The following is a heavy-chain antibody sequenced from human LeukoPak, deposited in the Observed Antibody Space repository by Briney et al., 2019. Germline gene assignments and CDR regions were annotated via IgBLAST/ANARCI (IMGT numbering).Heavy chain of an antibody. CDR3: ARDGYNTYFEY. CDR2: ISLSSSTI. J-gene: IGHJ4*02. D-gene: IGHD5-24*01. Sequence: GGSLRVSCAASGFTFSTHSMNWVCQAPGKGLEWVSYISLSSSTIYYADSVKGRFTISRDNAKNSLYLQLNSRRDEDTAVYYCARDGYNTYFEYWGQGTLVTASS. CDR1: GFTFSTHS. V-gene: IGHV3-48*02.